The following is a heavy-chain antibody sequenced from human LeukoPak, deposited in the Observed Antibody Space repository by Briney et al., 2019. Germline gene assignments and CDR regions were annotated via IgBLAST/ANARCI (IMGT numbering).Heavy chain of an antibody. CDR1: GYTFTSYY. CDR2: INPSGGST. J-gene: IGHJ6*03. D-gene: IGHD5/OR15-5a*01. Sequence: VSVKVSCKASGYTFTSYYMHWVRQAPGQGLEWMGIINPSGGSTSYAQKFQGRVTMTRDMSTSTVYMELSSLRSEDTAVYHCATSTIDYYMDVWGKGTTVTVSS. CDR3: ATSTIDYYMDV. V-gene: IGHV1-46*01.